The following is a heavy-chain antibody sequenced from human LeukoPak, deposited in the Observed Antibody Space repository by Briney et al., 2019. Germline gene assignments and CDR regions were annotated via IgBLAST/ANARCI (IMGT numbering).Heavy chain of an antibody. Sequence: SVKVSCKASGGTFSSYAISWVRQAPGQGLEWMGGIIAIFGTANYAQKFQGRVTITTEESTSTAYMELSSLRSEDTAVYYCARDGGDCSSTSCYSMDYWGQGTLVTVSS. CDR2: IIAIFGTA. V-gene: IGHV1-69*05. D-gene: IGHD2-2*03. CDR1: GGTFSSYA. J-gene: IGHJ4*02. CDR3: ARDGGDCSSTSCYSMDY.